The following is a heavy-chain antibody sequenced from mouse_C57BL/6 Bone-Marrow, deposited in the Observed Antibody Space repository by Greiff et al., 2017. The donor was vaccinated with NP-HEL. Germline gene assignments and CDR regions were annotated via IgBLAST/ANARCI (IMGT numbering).Heavy chain of an antibody. CDR2: ISNLAYSI. J-gene: IGHJ2*01. V-gene: IGHV5-15*01. CDR3: ARLDYGLDY. Sequence: EVQLVESGGGLVQPGGSLTLSCAASGFTFSDYGMAWVRQAPRKGPEWVAFISNLAYSIYYADTVTGRFTLSRENAKNTQYLEMSSLRSEDTAMYYCARLDYGLDYWGQGTTLTVSS. CDR1: GFTFSDYG. D-gene: IGHD2-4*01.